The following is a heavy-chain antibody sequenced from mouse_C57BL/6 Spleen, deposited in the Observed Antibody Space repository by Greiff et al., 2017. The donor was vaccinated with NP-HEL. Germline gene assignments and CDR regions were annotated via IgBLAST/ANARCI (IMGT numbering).Heavy chain of an antibody. V-gene: IGHV1-55*01. CDR3: ARVGTGKDYAMDY. CDR1: GYTFTSYW. Sequence: QVHVKQPGAELVKPGASVKMSCKASGYTFTSYWITWVKQRPGQGLEWIGDIYPGSGSTNYNEKFKSKATLTVDTSSSTAYMQLSSLTSEDSAVYYCARVGTGKDYAMDYWGQGTSVTVSS. J-gene: IGHJ4*01. D-gene: IGHD4-1*01. CDR2: IYPGSGST.